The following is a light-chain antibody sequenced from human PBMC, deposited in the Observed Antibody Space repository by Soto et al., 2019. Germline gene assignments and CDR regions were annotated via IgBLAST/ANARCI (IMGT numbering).Light chain of an antibody. CDR3: QQDGSSPGT. CDR1: QSVSSNY. J-gene: IGKJ1*01. V-gene: IGKV3-20*01. CDR2: GAS. Sequence: EIVLTQSPGTLSLSPGERATLSCRASQSVSSNYLAWYQQKPGQAPRLLIYGASIRATGIPDRFSVSGSGTDFTLTISRLEPEDFAVYYCQQDGSSPGTFGQGTKVEIK.